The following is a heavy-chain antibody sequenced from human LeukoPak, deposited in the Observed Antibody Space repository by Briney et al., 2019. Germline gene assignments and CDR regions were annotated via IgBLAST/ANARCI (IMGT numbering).Heavy chain of an antibody. Sequence: SETLSLTCTVSGGSISSSSYYWGWLRQPPGKGLEWIGSIYYSGSTYYNPSLKSRVTISVDTSKNQFSLKLSSVTAADTAVYYCARERDYYDSSGYRIDYWGQGTLVTVSS. CDR3: ARERDYYDSSGYRIDY. D-gene: IGHD3-22*01. CDR1: GGSISSSSYY. V-gene: IGHV4-39*07. CDR2: IYYSGST. J-gene: IGHJ4*02.